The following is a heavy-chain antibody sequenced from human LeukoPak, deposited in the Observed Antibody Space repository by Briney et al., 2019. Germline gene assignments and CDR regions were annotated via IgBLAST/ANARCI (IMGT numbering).Heavy chain of an antibody. J-gene: IGHJ3*02. D-gene: IGHD1-26*01. CDR1: GFSFRSYD. Sequence: GGSLRLSCAASGFSFRSYDMHWVRQATGKGLEWVSAIATTGDTYYPGSVKGRFTISRENAENSLYLQMNSLRAGDTAVHYCARGTVGAGVFDIWGPGTMVTVSS. CDR2: IATTGDT. CDR3: ARGTVGAGVFDI. V-gene: IGHV3-13*01.